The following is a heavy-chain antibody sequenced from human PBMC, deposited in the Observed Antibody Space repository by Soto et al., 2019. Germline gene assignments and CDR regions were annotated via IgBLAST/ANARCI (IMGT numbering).Heavy chain of an antibody. CDR2: ISYDGNVK. Sequence: GGSLRLSCAASGFSFSNHGMQWVRQAPGKGLEWVAVISYDGNVKYYTDSVKGRFTISRDNSQSTLFLQMDSLRPEDAAVYYCAKDIKVSGGFHGSLNYYYGMDVWGQGTTVTVSS. J-gene: IGHJ6*02. CDR1: GFSFSNHG. V-gene: IGHV3-30*18. D-gene: IGHD3-10*01. CDR3: AKDIKVSGGFHGSLNYYYGMDV.